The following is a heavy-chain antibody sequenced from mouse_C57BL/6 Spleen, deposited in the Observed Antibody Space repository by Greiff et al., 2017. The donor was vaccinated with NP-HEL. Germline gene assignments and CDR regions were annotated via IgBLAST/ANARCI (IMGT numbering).Heavy chain of an antibody. D-gene: IGHD3-2*02. CDR1: GYTFTDYY. Sequence: VQLQQSGPELVKPGASVKISCKASGYTFTDYYMNWVKQSHGKSLEWIGDINPKHGGTSYNQKFKGKATLTVDKSSSTAYMELRNLTSEDSAVYYFARIETSTLRLDYWGQGTTLTVSA. V-gene: IGHV1-26*01. J-gene: IGHJ2*01. CDR2: INPKHGGT. CDR3: ARIETSTLRLDY.